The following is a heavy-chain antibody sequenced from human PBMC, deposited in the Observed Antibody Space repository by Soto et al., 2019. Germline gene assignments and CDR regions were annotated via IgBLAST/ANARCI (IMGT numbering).Heavy chain of an antibody. V-gene: IGHV3-30*18. J-gene: IGHJ4*02. CDR2: ISYDGSNK. Sequence: QVQLVESGGGVVQPGRSLRLSCAASGFTFSSYGMHWVRQAPGKGLEWVAVISYDGSNKYYADSVKGRFTISRDNSKNTLYLQMNSLRAEDTAVYYCAKGPEYSSSRGYFDYWGQGTLVTVSS. CDR1: GFTFSSYG. CDR3: AKGPEYSSSRGYFDY. D-gene: IGHD6-6*01.